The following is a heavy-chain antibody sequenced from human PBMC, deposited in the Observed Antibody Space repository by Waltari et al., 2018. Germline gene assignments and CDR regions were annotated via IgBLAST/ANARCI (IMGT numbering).Heavy chain of an antibody. Sequence: QLQLQESGPGLVQPSETLSLTFPVSGGPISSRSYYWGSIRQPPGKGLEWIGGIYYSGSTYYTPSLKSRVTISVDTSKNQFSLKLSSVTAADTAVYYCARHTLHYEKGAFDIWGQGTMVTVSS. CDR2: IYYSGST. V-gene: IGHV4-39*01. J-gene: IGHJ3*02. CDR3: ARHTLHYEKGAFDI. D-gene: IGHD4-17*01. CDR1: GGPISSRSYY.